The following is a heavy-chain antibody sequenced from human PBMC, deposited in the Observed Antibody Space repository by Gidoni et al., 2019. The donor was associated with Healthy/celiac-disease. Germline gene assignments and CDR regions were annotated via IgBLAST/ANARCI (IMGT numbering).Heavy chain of an antibody. J-gene: IGHJ4*02. V-gene: IGHV3-49*03. CDR3: TRSGRYVYYDRIYYFDY. CDR2: IRSKAYGGTT. D-gene: IGHD3-22*01. CDR1: GFTFGDYA. Sequence: EVQLVESGGGLVQPGRSLRLSCTASGFTFGDYAMSWFRQAPGKGLEWVGFIRSKAYGGTTEYAASVKGRFTISRDDSKSIAYLQMNSLKTEDTAVYYCTRSGRYVYYDRIYYFDYWGQGTLVTVSS.